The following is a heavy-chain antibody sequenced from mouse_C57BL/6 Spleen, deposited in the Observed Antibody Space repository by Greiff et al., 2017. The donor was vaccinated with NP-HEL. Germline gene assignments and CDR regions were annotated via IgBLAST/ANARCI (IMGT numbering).Heavy chain of an antibody. Sequence: EVQLVESGAELVRPGASVKLSCTASGFNIKDDYMHWVKQRHEQGLEWIGWIEPENGDTEYSSKFQGKATITADTSSNTAYLQLSSLTSEDTAVYYCTKGNYLAWFAYWGQGTLVTVSA. CDR1: GFNIKDDY. CDR3: TKGNYLAWFAY. V-gene: IGHV14-4*01. CDR2: IEPENGDT. J-gene: IGHJ3*01. D-gene: IGHD2-1*01.